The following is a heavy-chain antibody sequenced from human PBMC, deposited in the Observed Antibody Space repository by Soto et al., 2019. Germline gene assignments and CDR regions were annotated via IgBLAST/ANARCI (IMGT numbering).Heavy chain of an antibody. CDR2: VYYNGFT. D-gene: IGHD3-3*01. J-gene: IGHJ5*02. CDR1: GGSITSSNYY. CDR3: ARQDDFWSGSNWFDP. Sequence: SETLSLTCTVSGGSITSSNYYWGWIRQPPGKGLEWIGNVYYNGFTYYNPSLKSRVTISVDTSKNHFSLKLTSVTAADTAVYYCARQDDFWSGSNWFDPWGQGTLVTV. V-gene: IGHV4-39*01.